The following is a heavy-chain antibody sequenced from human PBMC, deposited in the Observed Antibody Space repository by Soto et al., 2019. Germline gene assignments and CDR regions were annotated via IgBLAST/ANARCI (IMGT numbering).Heavy chain of an antibody. D-gene: IGHD3-22*01. V-gene: IGHV3-23*01. CDR2: ITSTGDRT. CDR3: ATMNGYFEY. CDR1: GFRFSSYS. Sequence: GGSLRLSCADSGFRFSSYSMSWVRQTPGKGLEWVAAITSTGDRTYYADSVTGRFTISRDNSKKTHYLQMTSLRAEDTAMYYCATMNGYFEYWGQGTPVTVSS. J-gene: IGHJ4*02.